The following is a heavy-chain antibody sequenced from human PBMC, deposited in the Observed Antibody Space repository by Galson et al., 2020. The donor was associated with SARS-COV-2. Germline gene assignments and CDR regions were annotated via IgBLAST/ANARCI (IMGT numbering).Heavy chain of an antibody. D-gene: IGHD1-26*01. CDR1: GYTFSNYG. J-gene: IGHJ3*02. Sequence: ASVKVSCKTSGYTFSNYGVTWVRQAPGQGLECMGWFSAYNGNTNYAQKLQGRVTMTTDTSTSTAYMELRSLRSDDTAIYYCARGGGSYYSAFDMWGLGTMVTVS. V-gene: IGHV1-18*01. CDR2: FSAYNGNT. CDR3: ARGGGSYYSAFDM.